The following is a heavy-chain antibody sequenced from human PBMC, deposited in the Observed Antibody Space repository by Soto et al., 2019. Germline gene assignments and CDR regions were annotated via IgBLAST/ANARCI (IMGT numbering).Heavy chain of an antibody. CDR2: IYYSGST. D-gene: IGHD4-17*01. CDR3: ARLSPPMTTVVNWFDP. V-gene: IGHV4-59*08. CDR1: GGSVSSYY. Sequence: QVHLQESGPGLVKPSETLSLTCIVSGGSVSSYYWSWIRQPPGKGLEWIGYIYYSGSTNYNPSLKSRVTVSVDTSKNQFSLKLSSVTAADTAVYYYARLSPPMTTVVNWFDPWGQGTLVTVSS. J-gene: IGHJ5*02.